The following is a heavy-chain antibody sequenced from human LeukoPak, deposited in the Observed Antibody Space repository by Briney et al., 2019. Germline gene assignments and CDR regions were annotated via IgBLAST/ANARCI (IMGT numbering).Heavy chain of an antibody. CDR3: AKASGPGAATRSPLDY. V-gene: IGHV3-23*01. Sequence: LPGGSLRLSCAASGFTFSSYAMSWVRQAPGKGLEWVSAISGSGGSTYYADSVKGRFTISRDNSKNTLYLQMNSLRAEDTAVYYCAKASGPGAATRSPLDYWGQGTLVTVSS. D-gene: IGHD2-15*01. CDR2: ISGSGGST. CDR1: GFTFSSYA. J-gene: IGHJ4*02.